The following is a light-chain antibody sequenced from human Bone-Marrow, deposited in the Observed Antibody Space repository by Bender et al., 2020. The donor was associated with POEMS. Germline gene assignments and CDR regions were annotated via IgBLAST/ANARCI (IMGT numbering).Light chain of an antibody. Sequence: QSVLTQPPSASGTPGQRVTISCSGGSSNIGAHAVNWYQHLPGTAPKLLIYSSHRRPSEVSDRFSGSKSGDSASLAIRGLQSEDEADYFCAAWDDSLNGVVFGGGTKLTVL. CDR2: SSH. J-gene: IGLJ2*01. V-gene: IGLV1-44*01. CDR3: AAWDDSLNGVV. CDR1: SSNIGAHA.